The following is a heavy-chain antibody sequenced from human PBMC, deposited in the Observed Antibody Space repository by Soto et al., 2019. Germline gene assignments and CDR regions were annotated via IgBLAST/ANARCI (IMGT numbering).Heavy chain of an antibody. CDR3: ARDKGGAALKGSGMDV. V-gene: IGHV4-31*02. J-gene: IGHJ6*02. D-gene: IGHD3-10*01. CDR2: IYYNGNT. CDR1: GGSIGSRDYY. Sequence: QVQVQESGPGLVKPSQTLSLKCSVSGGSIGSRDYYWSWIRQHPEKGLEWIGSIYYNGNTDYNPSLRGRPTMSLDTSMNEFSLKVTSVTAADTAVYYCARDKGGAALKGSGMDVWGQGTTVTVS.